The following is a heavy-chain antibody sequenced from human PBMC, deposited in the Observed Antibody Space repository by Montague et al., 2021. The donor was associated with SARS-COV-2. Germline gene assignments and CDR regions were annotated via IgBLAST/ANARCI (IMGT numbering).Heavy chain of an antibody. V-gene: IGHV4-61*09. Sequence: TLSLTCSVSGASISSANDYWTWIRQPAGKGLEWIGHISTSGSSSYNPSLKGRVTIILDTSKQQFSLELTSVTAAATAVYYCARDRRGMAMAGRAYYYYYMDVWGKGTTVTVSS. CDR2: ISTSGSS. CDR3: ARDRRGMAMAGRAYYYYYMDV. J-gene: IGHJ6*03. CDR1: GASISSANDY. D-gene: IGHD6-19*01.